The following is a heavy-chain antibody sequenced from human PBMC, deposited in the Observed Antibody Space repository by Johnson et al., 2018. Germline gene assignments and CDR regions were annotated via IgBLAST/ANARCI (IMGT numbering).Heavy chain of an antibody. CDR1: GFTFSSYW. CDR2: INSDGSST. CDR3: ARRGAPMVRGVMAAFDI. J-gene: IGHJ3*02. Sequence: VQLQESGGGLVQPGGSLRLSCAASGFTFSSYWMHWVRQAPGKGLVWVSRINSDGSSTSYADSVNGRFTISRDNAKNTLYLQMNSVRAEDTAVYYCARRGAPMVRGVMAAFDIWGQGTMVTVSS. V-gene: IGHV3-74*01. D-gene: IGHD3-10*01.